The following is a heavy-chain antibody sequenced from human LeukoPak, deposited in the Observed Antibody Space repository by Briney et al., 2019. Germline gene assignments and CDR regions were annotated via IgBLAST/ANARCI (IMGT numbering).Heavy chain of an antibody. V-gene: IGHV4-39*01. CDR1: GGSISSSSYY. J-gene: IGHJ3*02. CDR2: IYYSGST. D-gene: IGHD3-10*01. Sequence: SETLSLTCTVSGGSISSSSYYWGWIRQPPGKGLEWIGSIYYSGSTYYNPSLKSRVTISVDTSKNQFSLKLSSVTAADTAVYYCARPYYYGSGSYGLGAFDIWGQGTMVTVSS. CDR3: ARPYYYGSGSYGLGAFDI.